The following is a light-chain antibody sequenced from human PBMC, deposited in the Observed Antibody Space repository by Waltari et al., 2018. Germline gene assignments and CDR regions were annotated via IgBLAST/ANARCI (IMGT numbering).Light chain of an antibody. CDR2: DAS. J-gene: IGKJ4*01. CDR3: QQSYSVPLT. V-gene: IGKV1-39*01. CDR1: QTIYRH. Sequence: DIQMTQSPASLSASVGDRLTITCRASQTIYRHLNWYQQKPGHAPDLLIFDASNLPGGVPSRFSGSGSGTDFTLTINSLQPEDIATYYCQQSYSVPLTFGGGTKVEVK.